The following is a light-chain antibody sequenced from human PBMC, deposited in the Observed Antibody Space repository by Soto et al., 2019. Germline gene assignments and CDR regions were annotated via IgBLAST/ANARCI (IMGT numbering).Light chain of an antibody. V-gene: IGLV2-14*01. CDR1: SSDVGVFNY. CDR3: FSYTANDNWV. CDR2: GVS. Sequence: QSALTQPASVSGSPGQSITISCTGTSSDVGVFNYVSWYQQHPGKAPKLMIYGVSNRPSGVSNRFSGSKSGNTASLTISGLQTDDEADYFCFSYTANDNWVFGGGTKVTVL. J-gene: IGLJ3*02.